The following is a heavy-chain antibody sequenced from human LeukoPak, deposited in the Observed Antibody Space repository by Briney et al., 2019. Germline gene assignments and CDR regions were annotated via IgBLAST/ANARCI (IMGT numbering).Heavy chain of an antibody. J-gene: IGHJ4*02. D-gene: IGHD1-26*01. CDR1: GGTFSIYA. Sequence: GASVKVSCKASGGTFSIYAISWVRQAPGQGLEWMGSYIPMFGTAEYAQNFQNTVTITADESTSTFSMEVSSLRPEDTAVYFCAGASSKWELSFWGQGTLVTVSS. CDR3: AGASSKWELSF. CDR2: YIPMFGTA. V-gene: IGHV1-69*13.